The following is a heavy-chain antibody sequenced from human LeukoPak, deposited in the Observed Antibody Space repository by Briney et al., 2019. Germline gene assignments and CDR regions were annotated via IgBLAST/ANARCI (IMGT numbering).Heavy chain of an antibody. CDR2: ISGSGGST. J-gene: IGHJ4*02. CDR3: AKLEAWSGMGYFDY. Sequence: GRSLRLSCAASGFTFSSYAMSWVRQAPGKGLEWVSAISGSGGSTYYADSVKGRFTISRDNSKNTLYLQMNSLRAEDTAVHYCAKLEAWSGMGYFDYWGQGTLVTVSS. CDR1: GFTFSSYA. V-gene: IGHV3-23*01. D-gene: IGHD3-3*01.